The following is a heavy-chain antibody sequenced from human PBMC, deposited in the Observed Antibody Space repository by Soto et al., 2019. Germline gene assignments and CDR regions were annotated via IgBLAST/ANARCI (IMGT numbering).Heavy chain of an antibody. Sequence: QVQLVQSGAEVKKPGASVKVSCKASGYTFTSYYMHWVRQAPGQGLEWMGIINPSGGSTSYAQKFRGGVTMTRDTSTSTVYMERSSLRSEDTAVYYCGRSPQGMDVWGKGTTFPVSS. CDR3: GRSPQGMDV. J-gene: IGHJ6*04. CDR1: GYTFTSYY. V-gene: IGHV1-46*01. CDR2: INPSGGST.